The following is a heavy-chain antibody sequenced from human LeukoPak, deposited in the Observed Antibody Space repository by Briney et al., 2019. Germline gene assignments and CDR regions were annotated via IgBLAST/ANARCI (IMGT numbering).Heavy chain of an antibody. CDR2: ISSSSSYI. CDR3: ARGSIAAANYNWFDP. Sequence: PGGSLRLSCAASGFTFSSYSMNWVRQAPGKGLEWVSSISSSSSYIYYADSVKGRFTISRDNAKNSLYLQMNSLRAEDTAVYYCARGSIAAANYNWFDPWGQGTLVTVSS. V-gene: IGHV3-21*01. CDR1: GFTFSSYS. D-gene: IGHD6-13*01. J-gene: IGHJ5*02.